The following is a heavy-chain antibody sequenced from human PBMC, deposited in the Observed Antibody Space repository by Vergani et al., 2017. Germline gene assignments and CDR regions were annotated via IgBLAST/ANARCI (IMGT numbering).Heavy chain of an antibody. D-gene: IGHD3-10*01. CDR2: IYYSGST. V-gene: IGHV4-39*01. CDR3: ARGRVDNWYFDL. Sequence: QLQLHKSGPGLVKPSETLSLTCTLSGGSISSSSHFWGWLRQTPGKGLEWIGSIYYSGSTYYNPSLKSRVSISVDTSKNQFSLKLSSVTAADSAVYYCARGRVDNWYFDLWGRGTLVTVSS. J-gene: IGHJ2*01. CDR1: GGSISSSSHF.